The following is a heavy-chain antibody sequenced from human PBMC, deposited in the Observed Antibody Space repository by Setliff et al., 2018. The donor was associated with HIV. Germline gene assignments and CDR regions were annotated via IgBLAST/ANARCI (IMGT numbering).Heavy chain of an antibody. CDR2: IIPIFGTA. CDR1: GGTFSSYA. CDR3: ARGRGPSRFDY. J-gene: IGHJ4*01. Sequence: SVKVSCKASGGTFSSYAISWVRQAPGQGLEWMGRIIPIFGTANYAQKFQGRVTITRNTSITTAYMELSSLRSEDTAIYYCARGRGPSRFDYWGQGTLVTVSS. V-gene: IGHV1-69*05.